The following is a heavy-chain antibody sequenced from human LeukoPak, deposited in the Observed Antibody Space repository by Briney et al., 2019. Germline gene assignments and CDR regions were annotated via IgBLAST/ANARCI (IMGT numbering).Heavy chain of an antibody. Sequence: GGSLRLSCVASGFTFSTYDMNWVRQAPGKGLEWVSAITSTSNHINYADSVKGRFTISRDSANNSLYLQMNSLRAEDTAVYYCARVYSANGYGSGYYDYWGQGTLVSVSS. CDR2: ITSTSNHI. J-gene: IGHJ4*02. CDR1: GFTFSTYD. D-gene: IGHD3-10*01. V-gene: IGHV3-21*01. CDR3: ARVYSANGYGSGYYDY.